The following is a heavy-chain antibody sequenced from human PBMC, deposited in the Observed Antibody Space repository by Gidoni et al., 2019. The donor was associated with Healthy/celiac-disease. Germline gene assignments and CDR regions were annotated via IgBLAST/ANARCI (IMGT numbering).Heavy chain of an antibody. Sequence: EVQPLESGGGLVQPGGSLRLSCAAPGFTFSSHAMSWVRPAPGKGEEWVSASSGSGGSTYGADAEKGRFTISRDNSKNTLYLQMNRLRAGDTAEYYCAKESRGAVDAILPEPFDYWGQGTLVTVSS. D-gene: IGHD2-8*01. V-gene: IGHV3-23*01. J-gene: IGHJ4*02. CDR3: AKESRGAVDAILPEPFDY. CDR1: GFTFSSHA. CDR2: SSGSGGST.